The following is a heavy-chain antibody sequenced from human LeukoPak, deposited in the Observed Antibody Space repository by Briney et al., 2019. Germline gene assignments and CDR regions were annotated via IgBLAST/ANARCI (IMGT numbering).Heavy chain of an antibody. CDR3: ARSISVDYDILTGPTPDY. Sequence: GGSLRLSCAASGFTFSSYGMHWVRQAPGKGLEWVAFIRYDGSNKYYADSVKGRFTISRDNSKNTLYLQMNSLRVEDTAVYYCARSISVDYDILTGPTPDYWGQGTLVSVSS. CDR1: GFTFSSYG. CDR2: IRYDGSNK. V-gene: IGHV3-30*02. J-gene: IGHJ4*02. D-gene: IGHD3-9*01.